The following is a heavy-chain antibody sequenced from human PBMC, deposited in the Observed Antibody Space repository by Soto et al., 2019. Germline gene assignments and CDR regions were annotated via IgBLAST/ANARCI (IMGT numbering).Heavy chain of an antibody. CDR1: GGSISSSSYY. CDR3: ARTRTIWQWPETVYYGMDV. J-gene: IGHJ6*02. CDR2: IYYSGST. D-gene: IGHD6-19*01. Sequence: SETLSLTCTVSGGSISSSSYYWGWIRQPPGKGLEWIGSIYYSGSTYYNPSLKSRVTISVDTSKNQFSLKLSSVTAADTAVYYCARTRTIWQWPETVYYGMDVWGQGTTVTVSS. V-gene: IGHV4-39*01.